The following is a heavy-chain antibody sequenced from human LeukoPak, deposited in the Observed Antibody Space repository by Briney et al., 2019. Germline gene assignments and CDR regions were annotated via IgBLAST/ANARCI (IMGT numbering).Heavy chain of an antibody. D-gene: IGHD6-13*01. CDR2: ISGSGGNT. V-gene: IGHV3-23*01. Sequence: GGSLRLSCTTSKFDFNSYGMTWVRQAPGKGLEWVSSISGSGGNTQYAASVQGRFTISRDNSKNTLYLQMNSLRAEDTAVYYCAKDNSSSWYAAMYYFDYWGQGTLVTVSS. J-gene: IGHJ4*02. CDR1: KFDFNSYG. CDR3: AKDNSSSWYAAMYYFDY.